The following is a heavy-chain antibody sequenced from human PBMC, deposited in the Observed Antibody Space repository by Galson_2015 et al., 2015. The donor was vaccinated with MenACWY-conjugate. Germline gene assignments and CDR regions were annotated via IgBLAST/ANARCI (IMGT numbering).Heavy chain of an antibody. CDR1: GFTFSSYA. CDR3: AKDIVVVPAAINAFDI. V-gene: IGHV3-23*01. D-gene: IGHD2-2*01. CDR2: ISGSGGST. J-gene: IGHJ3*02. Sequence: SLRLSCAASGFTFSSYAMSWVRQAPGKGLEWVSAISGSGGSTYYADSVKGRFTISRDNSKNTLYLQMNSLRAEDTAVYYCAKDIVVVPAAINAFDIWGQGTMVTVSS.